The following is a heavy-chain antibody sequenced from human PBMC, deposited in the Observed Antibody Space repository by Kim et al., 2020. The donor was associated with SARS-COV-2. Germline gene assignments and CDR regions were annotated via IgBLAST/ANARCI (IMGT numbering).Heavy chain of an antibody. CDR1: GFTFSSYD. CDR2: IGTAGDT. J-gene: IGHJ6*02. V-gene: IGHV3-13*01. D-gene: IGHD4-17*01. CDR3: ARADYGDNYYYYYGMDV. Sequence: GGSLRLSCAASGFTFSSYDMHWVRQPTGKGLEWVSAIGTAGDTYYPGSVKGRFTISRENANNSLYLQMNSLRAGDTAVYYCARADYGDNYYYYYGMDVWGQGTTVTVSS.